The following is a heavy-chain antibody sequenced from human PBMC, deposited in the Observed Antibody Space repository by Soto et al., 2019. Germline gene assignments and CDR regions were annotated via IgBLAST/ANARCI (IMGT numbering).Heavy chain of an antibody. CDR3: TTDPRQMSIFGVAEYYYGMDV. CDR1: GFTFSNAW. J-gene: IGHJ6*02. CDR2: IKSKTDGGTT. Sequence: PGGSLRLSCAAPGFTFSNAWMSWVRQAPGKGLEWVGRIKSKTDGGTTDYAAPVKGRFTISRDDSKNTLYLQMNSLKTEDTAVYYCTTDPRQMSIFGVAEYYYGMDVWGQGTTVTVSS. D-gene: IGHD3-3*01. V-gene: IGHV3-15*01.